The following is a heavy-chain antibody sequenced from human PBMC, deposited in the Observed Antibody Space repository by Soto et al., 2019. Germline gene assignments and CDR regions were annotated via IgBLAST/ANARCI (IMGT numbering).Heavy chain of an antibody. V-gene: IGHV4-59*13. CDR3: ARRLFGSGWTLDS. CDR1: GASITTYY. Sequence: SETLSLTCDVSGASITTYYWSWIRQALGKGLEWIGNVYHTGSTDYNSSLRSRVTISVDTSKNQFSLNMNSVTAADTAVYYCARRLFGSGWTLDSWGQGALVTV. D-gene: IGHD6-19*01. J-gene: IGHJ4*02. CDR2: VYHTGST.